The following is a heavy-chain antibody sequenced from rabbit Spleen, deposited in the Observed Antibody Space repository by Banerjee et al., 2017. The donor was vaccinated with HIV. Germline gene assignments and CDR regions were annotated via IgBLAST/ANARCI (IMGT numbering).Heavy chain of an antibody. V-gene: IGHV1S45*01. CDR1: GFDLSSVYY. D-gene: IGHD8-1*01. Sequence: QEQLEESGGDLVQPEGSLTLTCKASGFDLSSVYYMCWVRQAPGKGLEWIACIDPNSSGNTYYASWAKGRSTISKTSSTTVTLQMTSLTAADTATYFCARDAGSSGYKRLDLWGPGTLVTVS. CDR3: ARDAGSSGYKRLDL. J-gene: IGHJ3*01. CDR2: IDPNSSGNT.